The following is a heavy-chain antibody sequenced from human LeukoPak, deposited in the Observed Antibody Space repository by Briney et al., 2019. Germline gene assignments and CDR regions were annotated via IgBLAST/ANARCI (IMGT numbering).Heavy chain of an antibody. D-gene: IGHD3-16*02. Sequence: ASVKVSCKASGYTFTSYYMHWVRQAPGQGLEWMGWMNPNSGNTGYAQKFQGRVTMTRNTSISTAYMELSSLRSEDTAVYYCARNYIFYDYVWGSYRYSPYYYMDVWGKGTTVTISS. J-gene: IGHJ6*03. CDR3: ARNYIFYDYVWGSYRYSPYYYMDV. CDR1: GYTFTSYY. CDR2: MNPNSGNT. V-gene: IGHV1-8*02.